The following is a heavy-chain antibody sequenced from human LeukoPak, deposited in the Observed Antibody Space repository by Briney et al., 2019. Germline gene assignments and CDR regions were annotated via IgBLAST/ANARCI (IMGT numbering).Heavy chain of an antibody. D-gene: IGHD6-6*01. CDR3: ARGSIGSSSSIEY. V-gene: IGHV1-8*01. CDR1: GYTFTSYD. J-gene: IGHJ4*02. CDR2: MNPNSGNT. Sequence: GASVNVSCKASGYTFTSYDISWVRQATGQGLEWMGGMNPNSGNTGYAQKFQGRVTMTRNTSISTVYMELSSLRSEDTAVYYCARGSIGSSSSIEYWGQGTLVTVSS.